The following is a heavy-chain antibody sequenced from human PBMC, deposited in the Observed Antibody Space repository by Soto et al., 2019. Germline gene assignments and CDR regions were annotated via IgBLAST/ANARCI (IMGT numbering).Heavy chain of an antibody. V-gene: IGHV1-18*04. CDR3: ARAATGSYHSAY. CDR1: GYAFTSYG. J-gene: IGHJ4*02. CDR2: IAPHSGRT. Sequence: QVQLVKSGPEVKKPGASVRVSCMTSGYAFTSYGVNWVRQAPGQGLEWMGWIAPHSGRTTYLPKFQGRVTITADAATNTAYMELGSLSSDDTGIYFCARAATGSYHSAYWGQGTVVTVSS. D-gene: IGHD3-10*01.